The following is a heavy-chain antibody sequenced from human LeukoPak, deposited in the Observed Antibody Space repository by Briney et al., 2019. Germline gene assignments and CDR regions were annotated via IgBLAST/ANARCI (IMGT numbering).Heavy chain of an antibody. J-gene: IGHJ5*02. CDR3: SRGVTMVRGVITNWFDP. CDR1: GGXISSGGYY. V-gene: IGHV4-31*03. CDR2: IYYSGST. Sequence: PSETLSLTCTVSGGXISSGGYYWSWIRQHPGKGLEWLGYIYYSGSTYYNPSLKSRVTISVDTSKNQFSLKLSSVTAADTAVYYCSRGVTMVRGVITNWFDPWGQGTLVTVSS. D-gene: IGHD3-10*01.